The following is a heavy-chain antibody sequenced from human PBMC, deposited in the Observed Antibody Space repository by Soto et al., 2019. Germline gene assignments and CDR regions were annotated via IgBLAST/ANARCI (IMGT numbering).Heavy chain of an antibody. CDR3: ARDLSWKRGKVGRYYYGMDV. CDR1: GFIFSDYY. V-gene: IGHV3-11*06. D-gene: IGHD1-1*01. CDR2: ISTRSNYT. Sequence: QVLLVESGGGLVKAGGSLRLSCAASGFIFSDYYMSWVRQTPGKGLEWISSISTRSNYTNYADSVKGRFTISRDNTKNSLYLQMDSLRVEDTAVYYCARDLSWKRGKVGRYYYGMDVWGQGTTVTVSS. J-gene: IGHJ6*02.